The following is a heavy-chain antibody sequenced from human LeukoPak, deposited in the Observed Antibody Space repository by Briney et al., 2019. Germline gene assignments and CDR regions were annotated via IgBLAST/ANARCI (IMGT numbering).Heavy chain of an antibody. CDR1: GFTFSSYA. D-gene: IGHD3-22*01. CDR3: AKSRARRDGSSGSMDY. J-gene: IGHJ4*02. V-gene: IGHV3-23*01. CDR2: ISGSGVST. Sequence: GGSLRLSCAASGFTFSSYAMSWVRQAPGKGLEWVSGISGSGVSTYYADSVKGRFTISRDTSKNTLYLQMNSLRVEDTAVYYCAKSRARRDGSSGSMDYWGQGTLVTVSS.